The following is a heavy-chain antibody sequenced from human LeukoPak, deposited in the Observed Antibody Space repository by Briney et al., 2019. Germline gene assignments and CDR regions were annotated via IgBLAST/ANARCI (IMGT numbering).Heavy chain of an antibody. D-gene: IGHD6-19*01. CDR2: IDPSGGST. J-gene: IGHJ5*02. Sequence: ASVKVSCKASGYTFTSYYMHWVRQAPGQGLEWMGIIDPSGGSTSYAQKFQGRVTMTRDTSTSTVYMELSSLRSEDTAVYYCARARGPHSSGWSPNWFDPWGQGTLVTVSS. CDR3: ARARGPHSSGWSPNWFDP. V-gene: IGHV1-46*01. CDR1: GYTFTSYY.